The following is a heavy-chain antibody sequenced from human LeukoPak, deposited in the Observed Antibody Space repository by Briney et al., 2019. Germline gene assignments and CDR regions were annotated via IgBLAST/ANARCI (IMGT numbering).Heavy chain of an antibody. CDR2: IYHSGST. J-gene: IGHJ4*02. Sequence: SETLSLTCTVSGGSISSYYWSWIRQPPGKGLEWIGYIYHSGSTYYNPSLKSRVTISVNRSKNQFSLKLSSVTAADTAVYYCASDYGGKVDYWGQGTLVTVSS. D-gene: IGHD4-23*01. CDR3: ASDYGGKVDY. CDR1: GGSISSYY. V-gene: IGHV4-59*12.